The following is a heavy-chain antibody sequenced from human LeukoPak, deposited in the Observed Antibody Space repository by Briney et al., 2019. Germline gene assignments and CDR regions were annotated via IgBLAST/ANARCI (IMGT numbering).Heavy chain of an antibody. J-gene: IGHJ4*02. CDR3: ARDEKIGYCTNGVCYFSVGRVGAFDY. D-gene: IGHD2-8*01. Sequence: GGSLRLSCAASGFTFSSYGMSWVRQAPGKGLEWVSAISGSGGSTYYADSVKGRFTISRDNSKNTLYLQMNSLRAEDTAVYYCARDEKIGYCTNGVCYFSVGRVGAFDYWGQGTLVTVSS. CDR1: GFTFSSYG. V-gene: IGHV3-23*01. CDR2: ISGSGGST.